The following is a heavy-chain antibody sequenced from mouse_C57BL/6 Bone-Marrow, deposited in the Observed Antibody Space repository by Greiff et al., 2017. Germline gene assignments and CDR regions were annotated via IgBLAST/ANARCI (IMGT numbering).Heavy chain of an antibody. J-gene: IGHJ4*01. CDR3: ARSRAYDYVLYAMDD. D-gene: IGHD2-4*01. CDR1: GYTFTSYW. V-gene: IGHV1-69*01. CDR2: IDPSDSYT. Sequence: QVQLQQPGAELVMPGASVKLSCKASGYTFTSYWMHWVKQRPGQGLEWIGEIDPSDSYTNYNQKFKGKSTLTVDKSSSTAYMQLSSLTSEDSAVYYCARSRAYDYVLYAMDDWGQGTSVTVSS.